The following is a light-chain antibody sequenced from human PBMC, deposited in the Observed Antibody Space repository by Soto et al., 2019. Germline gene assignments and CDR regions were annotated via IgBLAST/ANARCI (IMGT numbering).Light chain of an antibody. V-gene: IGKV3-20*01. CDR3: QQYGSTPRVT. CDR2: GAS. CDR1: QSVSISH. Sequence: ELVLTQSPGTLSLSPGERATLSCRASQSVSISHLAWYQQKPGQAPRLLIYGASIRATGIPDRFSGSGSGTDVTLTISTLEPEDFAVYSCQQYGSTPRVTFGQGTKLEIK. J-gene: IGKJ2*01.